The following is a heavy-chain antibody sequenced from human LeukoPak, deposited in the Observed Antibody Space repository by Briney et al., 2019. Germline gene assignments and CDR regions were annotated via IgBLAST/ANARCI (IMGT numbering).Heavy chain of an antibody. Sequence: PSQTLSLTCTVSGGSISSGSYYWSWIRQPAGKGLEWIGRIYTSGSTNYNPSLKSRVTISVDTSKNQFSLKLSSVTAADTAVYYCARHPRITMVRGVIKGAFDYWGQGTLVTVSS. CDR3: ARHPRITMVRGVIKGAFDY. D-gene: IGHD3-10*01. V-gene: IGHV4-61*02. CDR2: IYTSGST. J-gene: IGHJ4*02. CDR1: GGSISSGSYY.